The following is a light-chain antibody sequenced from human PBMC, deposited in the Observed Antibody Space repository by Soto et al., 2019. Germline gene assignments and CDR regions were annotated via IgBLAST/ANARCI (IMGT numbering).Light chain of an antibody. CDR2: EVS. J-gene: IGLJ1*01. V-gene: IGLV2-11*01. Sequence: QSVLTQPRSVSGSPGQSVTISCTGTSSNVGGYNYVSWYQQHPGKAPKLMIYEVSKRPSGVPDRFSGSKSGNTASLTISGLHADEEDDYYCCSYAGSCSYVFGTGTKVTVL. CDR1: SSNVGGYNY. CDR3: CSYAGSCSYV.